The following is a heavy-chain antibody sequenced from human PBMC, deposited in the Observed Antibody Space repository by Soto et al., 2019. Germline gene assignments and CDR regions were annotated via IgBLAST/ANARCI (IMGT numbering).Heavy chain of an antibody. D-gene: IGHD3-3*01. CDR2: IRTYNGNI. CDR3: ARDSQLLCYGVVAPTWIDF. V-gene: IGHV1-18*04. Sequence: KPWASVKVSCKSSGYSFTSYGISWVRQAPGQGLEWMGWIRTYNGNINYAQNFKGRVNMTTDASTTTVYMQLSSLRSDDTAVYYCARDSQLLCYGVVAPTWIDFWGQATLVTLSS. J-gene: IGHJ5*01. CDR1: GYSFTSYG.